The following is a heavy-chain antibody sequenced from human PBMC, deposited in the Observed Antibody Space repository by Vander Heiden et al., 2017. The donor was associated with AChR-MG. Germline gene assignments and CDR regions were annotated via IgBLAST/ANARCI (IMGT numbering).Heavy chain of an antibody. J-gene: IGHJ6*02. D-gene: IGHD3-10*01. V-gene: IGHV1-2*02. CDR2: INPNSGGT. CDR3: ARVPRWFGELLKNPAHYYYYYGMDV. Sequence: QVQLVQSGAEVKKPGASVKVSCKASGYTFTGYYMHWVRQAPGQGLEWMGWINPNSGGTNYAQKFQGRVTMTRDTSISTAYMELSRLRSDDTAVYYCARVPRWFGELLKNPAHYYYYYGMDVWGQGTTVTVSS. CDR1: GYTFTGYY.